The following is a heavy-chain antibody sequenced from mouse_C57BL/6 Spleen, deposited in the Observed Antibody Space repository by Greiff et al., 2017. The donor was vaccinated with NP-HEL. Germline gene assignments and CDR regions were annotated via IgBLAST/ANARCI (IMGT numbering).Heavy chain of an antibody. Sequence: QVQLQQPGAELVKPGASVKMSCKASGYTFTSYWITWVKQRPGQGLEWIGDIYPGSGSTNYNEKFKSKATLTVDTSSSTAYMQLSSLTSEDSAVYYCARRGDYDGREDYWGQGTSVTVSS. J-gene: IGHJ4*01. CDR3: ARRGDYDGREDY. CDR2: IYPGSGST. CDR1: GYTFTSYW. V-gene: IGHV1-55*01. D-gene: IGHD2-4*01.